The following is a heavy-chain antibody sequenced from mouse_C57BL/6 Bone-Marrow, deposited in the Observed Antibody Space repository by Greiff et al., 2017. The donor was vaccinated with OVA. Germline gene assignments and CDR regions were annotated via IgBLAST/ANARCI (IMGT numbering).Heavy chain of an antibody. CDR1: GYTFTDYN. Sequence: EVQLQQSGPELVKPGASVKIPCKASGYTFTDYNMDWVKQSHGKSLEWIGDINPNNGGTIYNQKFKGKATLTVDKSSSTAYMELRSLTSEDTAVYYCARGAYYSPDYYAMDYWGQGTSVTVSS. CDR3: ARGAYYSPDYYAMDY. J-gene: IGHJ4*01. D-gene: IGHD2-12*01. CDR2: INPNNGGT. V-gene: IGHV1-18*01.